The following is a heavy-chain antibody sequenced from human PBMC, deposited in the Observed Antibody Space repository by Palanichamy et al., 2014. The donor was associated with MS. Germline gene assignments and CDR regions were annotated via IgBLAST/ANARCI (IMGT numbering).Heavy chain of an antibody. CDR2: IWYDGSKR. CDR3: ARDGYSFNGDYDVLH. V-gene: IGHV3-33*01. Sequence: QVQLVESGGGVVQPERSLRLSCAASGFTFSSYGMHWVRQAPGKGLEWVAIIWYDGSKRYYADSVKGRFTISRDNSKNTLYLQMNSLRVEDTAVYYCARDGYSFNGDYDVLHWGQGTLVTVSS. J-gene: IGHJ1*01. D-gene: IGHD2-15*01. CDR1: GFTFSSYG.